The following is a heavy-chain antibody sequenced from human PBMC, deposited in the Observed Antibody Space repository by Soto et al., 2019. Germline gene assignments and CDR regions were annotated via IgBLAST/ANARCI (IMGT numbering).Heavy chain of an antibody. CDR1: GGTLSDHG. D-gene: IGHD3-10*01. Sequence: QVQLEQSGAEVKKPGSSVKVSCKASGGTLSDHGVAWLRQAPGQGLEWMGGTIPVFNTAKYAQKFQGRVTVTADKLTNIAYMELSSLISEDTAFYFCARGVYGSGNYYTGPSAFDIWGQGTMVIVSS. V-gene: IGHV1-69*06. J-gene: IGHJ3*02. CDR3: ARGVYGSGNYYTGPSAFDI. CDR2: TIPVFNTA.